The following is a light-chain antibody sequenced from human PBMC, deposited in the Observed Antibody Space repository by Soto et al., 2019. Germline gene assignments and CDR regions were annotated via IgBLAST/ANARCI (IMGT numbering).Light chain of an antibody. CDR3: QQYGNSPIT. CDR2: GTS. CDR1: QSISNK. J-gene: IGKJ5*01. Sequence: EIVLSQSPRTLSLSPGERATLSWRASQSISNKLAWHQQKPGQAPRLLIYGTSSRATGIPDRFSGSGSGTDSTLTISRLEPEDFAVYYCQQYGNSPITFGQGTRLAI. V-gene: IGKV3-20*01.